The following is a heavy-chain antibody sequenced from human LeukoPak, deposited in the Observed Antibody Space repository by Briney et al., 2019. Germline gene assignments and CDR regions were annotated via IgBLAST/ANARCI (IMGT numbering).Heavy chain of an antibody. CDR1: GYSVSSGFF. CDR2: IYHDGIT. J-gene: IGHJ4*02. D-gene: IGHD1-1*01. V-gene: IGHV4-38-2*01. Sequence: SETLSLTCAVSGYSVSSGFFWGWIRQPPGKGLEWIATIYHDGITHYNPSLKSRVTISVDTSKNQFSLKMSSVTAADTAVYYCTRGVALSDHGIIDSWGQGTLATVSS. CDR3: TRGVALSDHGIIDS.